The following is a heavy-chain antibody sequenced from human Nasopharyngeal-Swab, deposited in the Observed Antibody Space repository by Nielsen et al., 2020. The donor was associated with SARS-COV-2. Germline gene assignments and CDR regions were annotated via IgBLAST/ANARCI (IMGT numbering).Heavy chain of an antibody. CDR3: AATRYSYGPFFDN. CDR1: DASINTYY. J-gene: IGHJ4*02. V-gene: IGHV4-59*03. Sequence: SETLSLTCTVSDASINTYYWSWIRQSPGKGLEWLGHIYHTGTTNYNPSLKSRIIISVDTSKNQFSFSLNLSSVTAADTALYYCAATRYSYGPFFDNWAQGTQVTVSS. D-gene: IGHD5-18*01. CDR2: IYHTGTT.